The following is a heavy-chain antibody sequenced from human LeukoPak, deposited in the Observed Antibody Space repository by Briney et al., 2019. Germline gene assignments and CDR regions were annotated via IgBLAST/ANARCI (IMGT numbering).Heavy chain of an antibody. J-gene: IGHJ4*02. D-gene: IGHD6-13*01. V-gene: IGHV4-39*07. CDR2: IYYSGST. CDR3: ARVRYGSIGGFDY. CDR1: GGSISSSSYY. Sequence: SETLSLTCTVSGGSISSSSYYWDWIRQPPGKGLEWIGSIYYSGSTYYNPSLKSRVTISVDTSKNQFSLKLSSVTAADTAVYYCARVRYGSIGGFDYWGQGTLVTVSS.